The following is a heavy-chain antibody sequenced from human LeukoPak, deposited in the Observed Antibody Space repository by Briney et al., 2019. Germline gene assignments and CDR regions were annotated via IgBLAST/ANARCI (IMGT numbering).Heavy chain of an antibody. Sequence: PGRSLRLSCAASGFSFDDYAMHWVRQAPGKGLEWVSGVNWNGGSLGYADSVKGRFAISRDNAKNSLYLQMNSLRAEDTAVYYCAELGITMIGGVWGKGTTVTISS. J-gene: IGHJ6*04. D-gene: IGHD3-10*02. CDR3: AELGITMIGGV. CDR1: GFSFDDYA. V-gene: IGHV3-9*01. CDR2: VNWNGGSL.